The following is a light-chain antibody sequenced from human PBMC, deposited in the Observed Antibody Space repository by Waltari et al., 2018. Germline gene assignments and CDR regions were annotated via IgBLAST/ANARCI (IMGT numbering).Light chain of an antibody. CDR1: NIGSRT. CDR2: YDS. CDR3: QVWDSSSDHWV. J-gene: IGLJ3*02. Sequence: SYVLPQPSSVSVAPGKTARITCGGSNIGSRTVHWHQQKPGQAPVLVFYYDSDRPSGIPERFSGSNSGNTATTTISRVEVGDEANYYCQVWDSSSDHWVFGGGTKLTVL. V-gene: IGLV3-21*04.